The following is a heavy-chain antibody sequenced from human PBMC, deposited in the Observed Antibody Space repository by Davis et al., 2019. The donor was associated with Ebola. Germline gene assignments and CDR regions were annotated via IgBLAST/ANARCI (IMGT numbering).Heavy chain of an antibody. D-gene: IGHD3-22*01. CDR2: IYYSGST. Sequence: MPGGSLRLSCTVSGGSISSYYWSWIRQPPGKGLEWIGYIYYSGSTNYNPSLKSRVTISVDTSKNQFSLKLSSVTAADTAVYYCASAYYYDSSGYWGLYNFQHWGQGTLVTVSS. CDR3: ASAYYYDSSGYWGLYNFQH. CDR1: GGSISSYY. V-gene: IGHV4-59*01. J-gene: IGHJ1*01.